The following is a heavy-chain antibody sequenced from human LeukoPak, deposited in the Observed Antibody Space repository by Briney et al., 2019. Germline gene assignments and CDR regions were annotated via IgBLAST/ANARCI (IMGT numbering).Heavy chain of an antibody. D-gene: IGHD3-10*01. CDR1: GFTFSSYA. CDR3: AKDAVLWFGVPNYYYYYYMDV. J-gene: IGHJ6*03. CDR2: ISGSGGST. Sequence: GGSLRLSCAASGFTFSSYAMSWVRQAPGKGLEWVSAISGSGGSTYYADSVKGRFTISRDNSKNTLYLQMNSLRAEDTAVYYCAKDAVLWFGVPNYYYYYYMDVWGKGTTVTVSS. V-gene: IGHV3-23*01.